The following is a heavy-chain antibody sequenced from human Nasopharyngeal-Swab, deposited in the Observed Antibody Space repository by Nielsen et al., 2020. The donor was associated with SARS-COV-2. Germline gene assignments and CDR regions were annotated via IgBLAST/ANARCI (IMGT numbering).Heavy chain of an antibody. CDR3: ARDRGIYEYYLDY. D-gene: IGHD5/OR15-5a*01. CDR2: INAGNGNT. Sequence: WLRQAPGQRLEWMGWINAGNGNTKYSQKFQGRVTITRDTSASTAYMELSSLRSEDTAVYYCARDRGIYEYYLDYWGQGTLVTVSS. V-gene: IGHV1-3*01. J-gene: IGHJ4*02.